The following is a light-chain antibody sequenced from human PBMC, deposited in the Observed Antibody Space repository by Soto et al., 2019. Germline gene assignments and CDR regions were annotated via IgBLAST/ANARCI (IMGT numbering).Light chain of an antibody. CDR2: DAS. CDR3: QQYNTYGLT. J-gene: IGKJ4*02. V-gene: IGKV1-5*01. Sequence: GDRVSITCRASQSVGNSLAWYQQRPGKAPKLLTFDASTLESGVPSKFSGSGSDTEFTFTISSLQPDDSATYYCQQYNTYGLTFGGGTKVDIK. CDR1: QSVGNS.